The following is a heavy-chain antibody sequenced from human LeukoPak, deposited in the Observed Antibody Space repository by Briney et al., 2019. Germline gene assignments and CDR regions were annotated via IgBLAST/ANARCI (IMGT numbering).Heavy chain of an antibody. V-gene: IGHV4-59*01. D-gene: IGHD6-13*01. CDR1: GGSISSCY. CDR3: ARGVYSSSWYEWDDAFDI. CDR2: IYYSGST. Sequence: SETLSLTCTVSGGSISSCYWSWIRQPPGKGLEWIGYIYYSGSTNYNPSLKSRVTISVDTSKNQFSLKLSSVTAADTAVYYCARGVYSSSWYEWDDAFDIWGQGTMVTVSS. J-gene: IGHJ3*02.